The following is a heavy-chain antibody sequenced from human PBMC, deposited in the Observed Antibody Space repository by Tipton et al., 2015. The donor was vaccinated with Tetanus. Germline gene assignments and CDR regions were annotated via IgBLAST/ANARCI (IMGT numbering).Heavy chain of an antibody. D-gene: IGHD6-25*01. CDR1: GDTFGSSA. CDR2: IAAMIGAS. J-gene: IGHJ1*01. Sequence: QLVQSGAEVKKPGSSVQVSCKPSGDTFGSSAISWVRQAPGQRLEWVGSIAAMIGASNYAQKFQGRVTITADTSTNTAYMEVSGLTPDDTAVYLCARAYQRGEYFQKWGQGTLLIVSS. CDR3: ARAYQRGEYFQK. V-gene: IGHV1-69*06.